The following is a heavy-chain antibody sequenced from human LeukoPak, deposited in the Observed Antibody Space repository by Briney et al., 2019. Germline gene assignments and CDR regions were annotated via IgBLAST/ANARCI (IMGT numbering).Heavy chain of an antibody. D-gene: IGHD1-26*01. CDR2: INHSGST. J-gene: IGHJ4*02. CDR3: ARHSTSGTYYSPIDY. Sequence: SETLSLTCAVYGESFSAYYWSWIRQPPGKGLEWIGDINHSGSTNYNPSLKSRVTISVDTSKNQFSLKLSSVTAADTAVYYCARHSTSGTYYSPIDYWGQGTLVTVSS. CDR1: GESFSAYY. V-gene: IGHV4-34*01.